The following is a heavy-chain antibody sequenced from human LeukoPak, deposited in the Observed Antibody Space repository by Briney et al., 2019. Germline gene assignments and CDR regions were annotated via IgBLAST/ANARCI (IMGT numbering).Heavy chain of an antibody. Sequence: KPGGSLRLSCAASGFTFSGSAMHWVRQASGKGLEWVGRVRSKANSYATAYAASVRGRFTISRDDSKNTAYLQMNSLKTEDTAVYYCTRHKDDAGPDFWGQGTLVTVSS. CDR2: VRSKANSYAT. V-gene: IGHV3-73*01. CDR1: GFTFSGSA. CDR3: TRHKDDAGPDF. J-gene: IGHJ4*02. D-gene: IGHD1-1*01.